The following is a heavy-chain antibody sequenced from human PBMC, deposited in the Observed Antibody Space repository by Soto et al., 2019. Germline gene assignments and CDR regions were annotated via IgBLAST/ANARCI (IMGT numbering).Heavy chain of an antibody. CDR1: GGSISSGGYY. V-gene: IGHV4-31*03. CDR3: ARCGSNYDILTGYYIGRVYMDV. J-gene: IGHJ6*03. CDR2: IYYSGST. Sequence: PSETLSLTCTVSGGSISSGGYYWSWIRQHPGKGLEWIGYIYYSGSTYYNPSLKSRVTISVDTSKNQFSLKLSSVTAADTAVYYCARCGSNYDILTGYYIGRVYMDVWGKGTTVTVSS. D-gene: IGHD3-9*01.